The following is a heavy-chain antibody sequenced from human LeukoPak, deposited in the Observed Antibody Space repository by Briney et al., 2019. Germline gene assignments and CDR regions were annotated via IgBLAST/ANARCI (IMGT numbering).Heavy chain of an antibody. CDR2: IYYSGST. V-gene: IGHV4-39*01. Sequence: SETLSLTCTVSGGSISSSSYYWGWLRQPPGKGLEWIGSIYYSGSTYYNPSLKSRVTISVDTSKNQFSLKLSSVTAAGTAVYYCARLEGGYKAAYWFDPWGQGTLVTVSS. D-gene: IGHD6-13*01. J-gene: IGHJ5*02. CDR1: GGSISSSSYY. CDR3: ARLEGGYKAAYWFDP.